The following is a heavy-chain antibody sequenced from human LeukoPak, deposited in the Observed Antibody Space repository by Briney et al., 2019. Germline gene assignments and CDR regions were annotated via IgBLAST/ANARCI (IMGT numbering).Heavy chain of an antibody. CDR3: AKDMEVRGLIGPDAFDI. J-gene: IGHJ3*02. CDR1: GFTFSSYG. CDR2: ISYDGSNK. Sequence: GGSLRLSCAASGFTFSSYGMHWVRQAPGKGLEWVAVISYDGSNKYYADSVKGRFTISRDNAKNSLYLQMNSLRAEDTALYYCAKDMEVRGLIGPDAFDIWGQGTMVTVSS. V-gene: IGHV3-30*18. D-gene: IGHD3-10*01.